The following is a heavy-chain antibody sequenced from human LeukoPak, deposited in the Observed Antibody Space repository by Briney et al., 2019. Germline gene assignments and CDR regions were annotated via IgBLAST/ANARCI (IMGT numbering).Heavy chain of an antibody. Sequence: PSGTLSLTCVVYGGSFSGYYWNWIRQPPGKGLEWIGEINHSGSTNYNPSLKSRVTISVDTSKNQFSLKLSSVTAADTAVYYCARGNYYDSSAYYPQWGQGTLVTVSS. CDR2: INHSGST. D-gene: IGHD3-22*01. CDR3: ARGNYYDSSAYYPQ. V-gene: IGHV4-34*01. CDR1: GGSFSGYY. J-gene: IGHJ4*02.